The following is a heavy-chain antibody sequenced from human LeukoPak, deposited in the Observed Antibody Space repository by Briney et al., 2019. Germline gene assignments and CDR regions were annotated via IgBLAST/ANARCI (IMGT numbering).Heavy chain of an antibody. J-gene: IGHJ4*02. CDR3: ARRGARQLERRGYFDY. CDR2: INHSGST. D-gene: IGHD1-1*01. Sequence: PSETLSLTCAVYGGSFSGYYWSRIRQPPGKGLEWIGEINHSGSTNYNPSLKSRITISVDTSKNQFSLKLSSVAAADTAVYYCARRGARQLERRGYFDYWGQGTLVTVSS. V-gene: IGHV4-34*01. CDR1: GGSFSGYY.